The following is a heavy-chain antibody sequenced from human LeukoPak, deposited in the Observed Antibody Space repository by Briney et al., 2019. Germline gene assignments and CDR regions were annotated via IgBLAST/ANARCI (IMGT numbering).Heavy chain of an antibody. CDR3: AKDQQPFDY. CDR1: GLTVSSNY. Sequence: GGSLRLSCVASGLTVSSNYMNWVRQAPGKGLEWVSVIHSGGSTYYADSVKGRFTISRDNSKNTLYLQMNSLRADDTAVYYCAKDQQPFDYCGQGTLVTVSS. J-gene: IGHJ4*02. V-gene: IGHV3-53*01. CDR2: IHSGGST. D-gene: IGHD6-13*01.